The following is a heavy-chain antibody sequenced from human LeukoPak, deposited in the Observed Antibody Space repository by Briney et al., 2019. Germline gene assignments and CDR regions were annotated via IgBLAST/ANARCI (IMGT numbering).Heavy chain of an antibody. J-gene: IGHJ5*02. D-gene: IGHD2-2*02. CDR3: ARARGYCGSTSCYSWFDP. CDR2: IIPIFGTA. V-gene: IGHV1-69*13. CDR1: GGTFSSYA. Sequence: SVKVSCKASGGTFSSYAISWVRQAPGQGLEWMGGIIPIFGTANYAQKFQGRVTITADESTSTAYMELSSLRSEDTAVYYCARARGYCGSTSCYSWFDPWGQGTLVTVSS.